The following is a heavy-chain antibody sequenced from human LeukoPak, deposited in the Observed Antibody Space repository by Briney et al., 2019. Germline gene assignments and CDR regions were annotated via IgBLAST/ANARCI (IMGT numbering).Heavy chain of an antibody. CDR3: AKGRSGWYEGLDY. D-gene: IGHD6-19*01. CDR1: GFTFSNYA. V-gene: IGHV3-23*01. CDR2: ISHGGDSA. Sequence: GASLRLSCGASGFTFSNYAMNWVRQAPGKGLEWVSVISHGGDSAWYADSVKGRFTISRDNSKSTLFLQMNSLRADDTAIYYCAKGRSGWYEGLDYWGQGILVTVSS. J-gene: IGHJ4*02.